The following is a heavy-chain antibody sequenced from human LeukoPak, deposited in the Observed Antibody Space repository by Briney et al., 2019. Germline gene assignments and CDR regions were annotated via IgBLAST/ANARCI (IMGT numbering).Heavy chain of an antibody. CDR2: ISSSSSTI. CDR1: GFTFSNYW. J-gene: IGHJ3*02. V-gene: IGHV3-48*01. CDR3: ARETSALSDAFDI. Sequence: GGSLRLSCAASGFTFSNYWMNWVRQAPGKGLEWVSYISSSSSTIYYADSVKGRFTISRDNAKNSLYLQMNSLRAEDTAVYYCARETSALSDAFDIWGQGTMVTVSS.